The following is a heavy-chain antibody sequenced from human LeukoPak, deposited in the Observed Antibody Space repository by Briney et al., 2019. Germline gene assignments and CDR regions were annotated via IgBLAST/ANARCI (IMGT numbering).Heavy chain of an antibody. CDR1: GLSFSSYA. CDR3: GGDY. J-gene: IGHJ4*02. V-gene: IGHV3-23*01. Sequence: GGSLRLSCAASGLSFSSYAMSWVRQAPGTGLEWVSTISTSGDRTYYADFVKGRFTISRDNSKNTLYLQMNNLRVEDTAIYYCGGDYWGQGTLVTVSS. CDR2: ISTSGDRT.